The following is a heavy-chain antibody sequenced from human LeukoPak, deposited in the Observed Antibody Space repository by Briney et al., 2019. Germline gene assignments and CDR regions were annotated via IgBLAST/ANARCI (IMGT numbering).Heavy chain of an antibody. CDR2: ISPNGDST. J-gene: IGHJ4*02. CDR3: TREGDITIFGVFRPNDY. V-gene: IGHV3-64*01. D-gene: IGHD3-3*01. CDR1: GFTFSLFS. Sequence: GGSLRLSCAASGFTFSLFSMNWVRQAPGKGLEYVSAISPNGDSTHYASSVKGRFTISRDNSRNTLYLQMGSLRAEDMALYYCTREGDITIFGVFRPNDYWGQGTLVTVSS.